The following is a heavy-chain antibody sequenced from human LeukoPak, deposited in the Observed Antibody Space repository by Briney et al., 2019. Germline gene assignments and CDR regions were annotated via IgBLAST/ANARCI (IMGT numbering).Heavy chain of an antibody. V-gene: IGHV1-69-2*01. CDR3: ATTQGDGPDY. D-gene: IGHD3-16*01. CDR1: GYTFTDYY. CDR2: VDPEDGET. J-gene: IGHJ4*02. Sequence: ASVKVSCKPSGYTFTDYYIHWVRQAPGKGLDWMGRVDPEDGETLYAEKFQGRVSFITDSSTDTAYMELSTLRSEDTAVYYCATTQGDGPDYWGQGTLVTVSS.